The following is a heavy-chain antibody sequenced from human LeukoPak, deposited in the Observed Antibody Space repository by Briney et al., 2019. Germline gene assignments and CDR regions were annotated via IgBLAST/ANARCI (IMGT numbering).Heavy chain of an antibody. Sequence: PSETPSLTCTVSGGSVSSGSYYWSWIRQPPGKGLEWIGYIYYSGSTNYNPSLKSRVTISVDTSKNQFSLKLSSVTAADTAVYYCARTAKYYDSSGYAMYWFDPWGQGTLVTVSS. V-gene: IGHV4-61*01. J-gene: IGHJ5*02. CDR2: IYYSGST. D-gene: IGHD3-22*01. CDR1: GGSVSSGSYY. CDR3: ARTAKYYDSSGYAMYWFDP.